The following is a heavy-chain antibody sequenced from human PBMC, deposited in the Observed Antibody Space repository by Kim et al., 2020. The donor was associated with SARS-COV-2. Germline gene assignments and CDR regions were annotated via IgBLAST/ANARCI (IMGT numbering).Heavy chain of an antibody. V-gene: IGHV3-21*01. Sequence: GGSLRLSCAASGFTLNAYTMAWVRQAPGKGLEWVSSITSSSRSTYYADSVRGRFTVSRDNAQKLEFLLLNSLRVEDTAVYYCAREGEGSDVFFDSCGQGT. CDR3: AREGEGSDVFFDS. J-gene: IGHJ4*02. CDR2: ITSSSRST. CDR1: GFTLNAYT.